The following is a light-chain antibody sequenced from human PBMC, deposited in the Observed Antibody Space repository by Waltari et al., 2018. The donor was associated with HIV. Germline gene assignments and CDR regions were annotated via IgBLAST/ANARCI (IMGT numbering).Light chain of an antibody. J-gene: IGLJ1*01. CDR1: SSDVGGYNY. Sequence: QSALTQPASVSGSPGQSITISCTGSSSDVGGYNYVSWYQLHPDKVPKVLIYDVTNRPSGVSNLFAGSKSGNTASLTIAGLQAEDEADYVCCSDTSNTTRVFGTGTKVTVL. V-gene: IGLV2-14*01. CDR2: DVT. CDR3: CSDTSNTTRV.